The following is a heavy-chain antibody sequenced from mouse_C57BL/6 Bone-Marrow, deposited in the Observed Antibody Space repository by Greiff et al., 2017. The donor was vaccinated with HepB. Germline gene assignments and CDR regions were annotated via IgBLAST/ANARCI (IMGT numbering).Heavy chain of an antibody. D-gene: IGHD2-5*01. V-gene: IGHV1-72*01. CDR1: GYTFTSYW. Sequence: QVQLQQPGAELVKPGASVKLSCKASGYTFTSYWMHWVKQRPGRGLEWIGRIGPNSGGTKYNDTFKSKATLTVDKPSSTAYMQLSSLTAEDSAVYYCARGRCYSNPWYFDVWGTGTTVTVSS. CDR2: IGPNSGGT. J-gene: IGHJ1*03. CDR3: ARGRCYSNPWYFDV.